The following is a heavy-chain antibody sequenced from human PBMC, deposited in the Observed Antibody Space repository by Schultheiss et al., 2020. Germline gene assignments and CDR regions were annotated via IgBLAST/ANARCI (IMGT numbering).Heavy chain of an antibody. CDR3: VKETGRSDLAFDY. CDR2: ISSSSSYI. Sequence: GESLKISCAASGFTFSSYSMNWVRQAPGKGLEWVSSISSSSSYIYYADSVKGRFTISRDNSKNTVDLQMSSLRAEGTAIYYCVKETGRSDLAFDYWGRGTLVNGYS. D-gene: IGHD1-26*01. J-gene: IGHJ4*02. CDR1: GFTFSSYS. V-gene: IGHV3-21*04.